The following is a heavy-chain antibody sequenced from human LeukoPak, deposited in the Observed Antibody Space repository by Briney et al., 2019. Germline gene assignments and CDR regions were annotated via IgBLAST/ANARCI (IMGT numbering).Heavy chain of an antibody. Sequence: GGSLRLSCAASGFCVSSNYVSWVRQAPGKGLEWVSVIYTGGTTHYAPSVMGRFTISSDDSQNTVHLHMSGLRDEDTALYYCAREGRFQSFDYWGQGTLVAVSS. V-gene: IGHV3-53*01. J-gene: IGHJ4*02. CDR3: AREGRFQSFDY. CDR1: GFCVSSNY. CDR2: IYTGGTT.